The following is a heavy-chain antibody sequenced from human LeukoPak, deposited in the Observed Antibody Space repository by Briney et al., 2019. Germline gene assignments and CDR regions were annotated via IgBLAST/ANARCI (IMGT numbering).Heavy chain of an antibody. CDR3: ARGPYSSNWYVDY. V-gene: IGHV3-48*03. J-gene: IGHJ4*02. CDR2: ISRTGNSI. Sequence: GGSLRLSCAASGFTLSSYETNWVRLAPGKGLEWISYISRTGNSIYYADSVKGRFTISRDSAKNSLYLQMNSLRAEDTAVYYCARGPYSSNWYVDYWGQGTLVTVAS. D-gene: IGHD6-13*01. CDR1: GFTLSSYE.